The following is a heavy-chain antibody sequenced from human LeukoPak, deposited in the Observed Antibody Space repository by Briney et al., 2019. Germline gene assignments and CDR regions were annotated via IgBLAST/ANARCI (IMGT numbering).Heavy chain of an antibody. D-gene: IGHD5-18*01. J-gene: IGHJ4*02. CDR2: INWSGGST. CDR1: GFTFDDYG. V-gene: IGHV3-20*04. Sequence: PGGSLRLSCAASGFTFDDYGMSWLRQAPGKGLEWVSGINWSGGSTGYADSVKGRFTVSRDNAKNSLYLQMNSLRAEDTALYYCARFPKSGYSYGYYFDYWGQGTLVTVSS. CDR3: ARFPKSGYSYGYYFDY.